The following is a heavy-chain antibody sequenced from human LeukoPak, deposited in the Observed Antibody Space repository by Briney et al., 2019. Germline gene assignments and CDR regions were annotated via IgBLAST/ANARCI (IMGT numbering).Heavy chain of an antibody. V-gene: IGHV1-24*01. CDR3: ATEHFPSSSEGY. CDR2: FDPEDGET. CDR1: GYTLTELS. J-gene: IGHJ4*02. D-gene: IGHD6-19*01. Sequence: ASVKVSCKVSGYTLTELSMHWVRQAPGKGLEWMGGFDPEDGETIYAQKFQGRVTMTEDTSTDTAYMELSSLRSEDTTVYYCATEHFPSSSEGYWGQGTLVTVSS.